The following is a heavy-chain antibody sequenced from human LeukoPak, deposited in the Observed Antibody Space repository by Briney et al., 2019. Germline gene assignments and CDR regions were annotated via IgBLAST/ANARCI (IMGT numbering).Heavy chain of an antibody. CDR1: GFTFSSYA. J-gene: IGHJ4*02. CDR3: ARDYYYGSGSYYRGRFGYYFDY. V-gene: IGHV3-30-3*01. CDR2: ISYDGSNK. Sequence: GGSLRLSCAASGFTFSSYAMHWVRQAPGKGLEWVAVISYDGSNKYYADSVKGRFTISRDNSKNTLYLQMNSLRAEDTAVYYCARDYYYGSGSYYRGRFGYYFDYWGQGTLVTVSS. D-gene: IGHD3-10*01.